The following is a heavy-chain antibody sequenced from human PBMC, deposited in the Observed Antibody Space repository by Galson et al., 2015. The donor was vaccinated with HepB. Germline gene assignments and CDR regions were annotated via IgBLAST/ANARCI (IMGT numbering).Heavy chain of an antibody. V-gene: IGHV3-30-3*01. Sequence: SLRLSCAASGFTFSSYAMHWVRQAPGKGLEWVAVISYDGSNKYYADSVKGRFTISRDNSKNTLYLQMNSLRAEDTAVYYCASGGGIAVASGSLDYWGQGTLVTVSS. CDR3: ASGGGIAVASGSLDY. J-gene: IGHJ4*02. CDR1: GFTFSSYA. CDR2: ISYDGSNK. D-gene: IGHD6-19*01.